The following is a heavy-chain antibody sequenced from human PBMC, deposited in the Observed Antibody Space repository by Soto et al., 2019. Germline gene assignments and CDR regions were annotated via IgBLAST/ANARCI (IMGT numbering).Heavy chain of an antibody. CDR1: GFTVSSKY. V-gene: IGHV3-66*01. CDR3: ARDGLHCSGGRCYGVPMDV. CDR2: IYSGGST. D-gene: IGHD2-15*01. Sequence: EVQLVESGGGLVQPGGSLRLSCAASGFTVSSKYMSWVRQAPGRGLECVSLIYSGGSTSYADSVKGRFTISRDNSKNPLDLQMNSLRDEDTAVYYCARDGLHCSGGRCYGVPMDVCGKGTTVTVSS. J-gene: IGHJ6*03.